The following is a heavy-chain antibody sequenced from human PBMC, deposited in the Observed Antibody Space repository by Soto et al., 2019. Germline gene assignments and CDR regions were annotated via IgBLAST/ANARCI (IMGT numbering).Heavy chain of an antibody. V-gene: IGHV4-34*01. CDR3: ARQVSSAWPPYYYDMDV. J-gene: IGHJ6*02. D-gene: IGHD6-25*01. CDR2: INYSGST. CDR1: GGSFSGYY. Sequence: SETLSLTCAVYGGSFSGYYWTWIRQPPGTGLEWIGQINYSGSTNYNPSLKSRVTISVDTSKNQVSLKLSSVTAADTAMYFCARQVSSAWPPYYYDMDVWGQGTTVTVSS.